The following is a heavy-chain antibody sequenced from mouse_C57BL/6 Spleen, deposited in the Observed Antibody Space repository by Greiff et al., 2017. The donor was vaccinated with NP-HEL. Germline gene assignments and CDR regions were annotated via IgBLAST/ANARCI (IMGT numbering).Heavy chain of an antibody. J-gene: IGHJ1*03. CDR2: ISSGGDYI. D-gene: IGHD1-3*01. CDR3: TRDISRGRYWYFDV. CDR1: GFTFSSYA. Sequence: EVQVVESGAGLVKPGGSLKLSCAASGFTFSSYAMSWVRQTPEKRLEWVAYISSGGDYIYYADTVKGRFTITRDNVRNTLYVQMSSLKSEDTAMYYCTRDISRGRYWYFDVWGTGTTVTVAA. V-gene: IGHV5-9-1*02.